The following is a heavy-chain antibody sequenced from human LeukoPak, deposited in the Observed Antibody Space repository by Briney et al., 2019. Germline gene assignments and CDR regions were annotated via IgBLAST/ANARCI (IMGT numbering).Heavy chain of an antibody. J-gene: IGHJ4*02. CDR2: IWYDGSNK. CDR1: GFTFSSYG. CDR3: AREGYYDSSGYFYYFDY. Sequence: PGGSLRLSCAASGFTFSSYGMHWVRQAPGKGLEWVAVIWYDGSNKYYADSVKGRFTISRDNSKNTLYLQMNSLRAEDTAVYYCAREGYYDSSGYFYYFDYWGQGTLVTVSS. V-gene: IGHV3-33*01. D-gene: IGHD3-22*01.